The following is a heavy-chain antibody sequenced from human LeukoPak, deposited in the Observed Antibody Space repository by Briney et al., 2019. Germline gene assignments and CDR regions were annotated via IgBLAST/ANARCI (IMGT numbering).Heavy chain of an antibody. CDR2: INPSGGST. V-gene: IGHV1-46*04. CDR3: ARDGDYYGSGSFHYGMDV. D-gene: IGHD3-10*01. CDR1: GYTFTNYY. Sequence: GASVKVSCKASGYTFTNYYMHWVRQAPGQGLEWMGIINPSGGSTSYAQKLQGRVTMTRDTSTSTVYMELSSLRSEDTAVYYCARDGDYYGSGSFHYGMDVWGQGTTVTVSS. J-gene: IGHJ6*02.